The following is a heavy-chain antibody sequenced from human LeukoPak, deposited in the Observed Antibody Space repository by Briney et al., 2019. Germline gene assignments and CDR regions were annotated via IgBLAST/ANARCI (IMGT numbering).Heavy chain of an antibody. CDR3: ARGMDIVVVVAAIAPAFDI. CDR2: IIPIFGTA. CDR1: GGTFSSYA. V-gene: IGHV1-69*01. Sequence: GSSVKVSCKASGGTFSSYAISWVRQAPGQGLEWMGGIIPIFGTANYAQKFQGRVTITADESTSTAYMELSSLRSEDTAVYYCARGMDIVVVVAAIAPAFDIWGQGTMVTVSS. D-gene: IGHD2-15*01. J-gene: IGHJ3*02.